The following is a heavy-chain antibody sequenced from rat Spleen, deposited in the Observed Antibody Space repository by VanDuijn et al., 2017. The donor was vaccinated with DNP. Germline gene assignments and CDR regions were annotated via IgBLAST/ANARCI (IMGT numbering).Heavy chain of an antibody. D-gene: IGHD4-1*01. J-gene: IGHJ2*01. CDR2: ISYSGST. Sequence: EVQLQESGPGLVKPSQSLSLTCSVTAYSITTNYWGWIRKFPGNKMEWVGHISYSGSTSHNPSLKSRISITRDTSKNQFFLQLNSVTTEDTATYYCARWVRALDYWGHGVMVTVSS. CDR1: AYSITTNY. CDR3: ARWVRALDY. V-gene: IGHV3-1*01.